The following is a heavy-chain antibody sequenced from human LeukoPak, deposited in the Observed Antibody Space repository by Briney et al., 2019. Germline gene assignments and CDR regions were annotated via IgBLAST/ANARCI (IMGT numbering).Heavy chain of an antibody. CDR1: GFTVSSNY. J-gene: IGHJ4*02. V-gene: IGHV3-23*01. CDR3: AKRYSSSWALDY. CDR2: ISGSGGST. Sequence: PGGSLRLSCAASGFTVSSNYMSWVRQAPGKGLEWVSAISGSGGSTYYADSVKGRFTISRDNSKNTLYLQMNSLRAEDTAVYYCAKRYSSSWALDYWGQGTLVTVSS. D-gene: IGHD6-13*01.